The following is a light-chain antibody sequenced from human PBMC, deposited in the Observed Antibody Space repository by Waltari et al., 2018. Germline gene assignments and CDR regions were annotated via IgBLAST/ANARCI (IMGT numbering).Light chain of an antibody. V-gene: IGLV1-40*01. Sequence: QSVLTQPPSVSGAPGQGVTISCTGSRSNIGAGYDVYWSQQVPGTAPKLLNYGNNNRPSGVPDRFAGSKSGTSASLAITGLQAEDEADYYCQSYDRNLNGVFGGGTKLTVL. CDR3: QSYDRNLNGV. J-gene: IGLJ3*02. CDR1: RSNIGAGYD. CDR2: GNN.